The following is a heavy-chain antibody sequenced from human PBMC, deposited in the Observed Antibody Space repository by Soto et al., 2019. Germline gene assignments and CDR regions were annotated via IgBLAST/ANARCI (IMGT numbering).Heavy chain of an antibody. V-gene: IGHV3-33*01. CDR1: RSIFSGYG. Sequence: VQLLESGGGLVQPGGSLRLSCAASRSIFSGYGMHWVRQAPGKGLEWVAVIWYDGSNKYYADSVKGRFTISRDNSKNMLYLQMDSLRVEDTAVYYCARDGIGGTVFRGFCDYWGQGTLVTVSS. CDR2: IWYDGSNK. CDR3: ARDGIGGTVFRGFCDY. J-gene: IGHJ4*02. D-gene: IGHD1-7*01.